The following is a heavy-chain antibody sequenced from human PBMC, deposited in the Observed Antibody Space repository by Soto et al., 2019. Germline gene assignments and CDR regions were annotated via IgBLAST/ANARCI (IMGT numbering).Heavy chain of an antibody. CDR1: GFTFSSYS. Sequence: EVQLVESGGGLVKPGGSLRLSCAASGFTFSSYSMNWVRQAPGKGLEWVSSISSSSSYIYYADSVKDRFTISRDNAKNSLYLQMNSLRAEDTAVYYCARMAYSSSWIDYWGQGTLVTVSS. V-gene: IGHV3-21*01. J-gene: IGHJ4*02. CDR3: ARMAYSSSWIDY. CDR2: ISSSSSYI. D-gene: IGHD6-13*01.